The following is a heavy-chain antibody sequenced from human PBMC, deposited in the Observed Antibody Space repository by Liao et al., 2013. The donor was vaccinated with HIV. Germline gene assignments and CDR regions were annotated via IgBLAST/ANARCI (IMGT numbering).Heavy chain of an antibody. J-gene: IGHJ6*03. V-gene: IGHV4-61*02. CDR3: ARSGPTEYYYYYYYMDV. CDR1: GGSISSGSYY. CDR2: IYTRGTT. Sequence: QVQLQESGPGLVKPSQTLSLTCTVSGGSISSGSYYWSWIRQPAGKGLEWIGRIYTRGTTNYNPSLKRRITISLDTSRNEVSLKLGSVTAADTAVYYCARSGPTEYYYYYYYMDVWGKGTTVTVSS. D-gene: IGHD4-17*01.